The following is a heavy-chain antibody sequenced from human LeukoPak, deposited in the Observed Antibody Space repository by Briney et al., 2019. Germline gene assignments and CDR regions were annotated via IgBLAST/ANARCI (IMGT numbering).Heavy chain of an antibody. J-gene: IGHJ4*02. CDR2: INHSGST. CDR1: GGSSSGYY. V-gene: IGHV4-34*01. CDR3: VRLASGLIDY. Sequence: KPSETLSLTCAVYGGSSSGYYWSWIRQPPGKGLEWIGEINHSGSTNYNPSLKSRVTISVDTSKNQFSLKLSSVTAADTAVYYCVRLASGLIDYWGQGTLVTVSS. D-gene: IGHD6-19*01.